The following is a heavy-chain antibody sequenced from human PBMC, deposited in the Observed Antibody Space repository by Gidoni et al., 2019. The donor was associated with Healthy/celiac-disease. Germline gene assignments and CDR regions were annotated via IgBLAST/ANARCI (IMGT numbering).Heavy chain of an antibody. J-gene: IGHJ4*02. V-gene: IGHV3-33*01. CDR3: ARPFSGSSPYYFDY. Sequence: QVQLVESGGGVVQPGRSLRLSCSASGFPFSSDGMHWVRQAPGKGRGWVAVIWYYGRNKYYADSVKGRFTIYRDNSKNTLYLQMNSLRAEDTAVYYCARPFSGSSPYYFDYWGQGTLVTVSS. D-gene: IGHD3-10*01. CDR1: GFPFSSDG. CDR2: IWYYGRNK.